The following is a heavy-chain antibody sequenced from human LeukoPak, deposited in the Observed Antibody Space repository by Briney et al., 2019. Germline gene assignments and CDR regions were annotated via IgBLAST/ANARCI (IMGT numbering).Heavy chain of an antibody. CDR3: ARSRAVTSASLDY. V-gene: IGHV4-59*08. Sequence: PSETLSLACTVSGGSISSYYWSWIRRPPGKGLEWIGYIYYSWRNNYNPSLKSRVTISVDASNNQFSLKLTSVTAADTAVYYCARSRAVTSASLDYRGQGTLVTVSS. CDR1: GGSISSYY. J-gene: IGHJ4*02. CDR2: IYYSWRN. D-gene: IGHD1-26*01.